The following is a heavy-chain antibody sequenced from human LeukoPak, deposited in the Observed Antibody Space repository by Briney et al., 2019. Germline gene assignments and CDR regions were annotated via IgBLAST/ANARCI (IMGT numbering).Heavy chain of an antibody. CDR2: IKQDGSEK. CDR1: GFTVSSNY. D-gene: IGHD6-13*01. CDR3: ARTAYSSSWYGLGYYYYYYYMDV. Sequence: GGFLRLSCAASGFTVSSNYMGWVRQAPGKGLEWVANIKQDGSEKYYVDSVKGRFTISRDNAKNSLYLQMNSLRAEDTAVYYCARTAYSSSWYGLGYYYYYYYMDVWGKGTTVTVSS. J-gene: IGHJ6*03. V-gene: IGHV3-7*01.